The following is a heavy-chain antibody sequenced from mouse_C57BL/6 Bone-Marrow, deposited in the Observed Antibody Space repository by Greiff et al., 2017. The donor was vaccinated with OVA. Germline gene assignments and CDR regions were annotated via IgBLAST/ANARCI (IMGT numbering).Heavy chain of an antibody. CDR2: IYIGNGYT. J-gene: IGHJ4*01. Sequence: VQLKESGAELVRPGSSVKMSCKTSGYTFTSYGINWVKQRPGQGLEWIGYIYIGNGYTEYNEKFKGKATLTSDTSSSTAYMQLSSLTSEDSAIYFCAGITTVVANYAMDYWGQGTSVTVSS. D-gene: IGHD1-1*01. CDR1: GYTFTSYG. CDR3: AGITTVVANYAMDY. V-gene: IGHV1-58*01.